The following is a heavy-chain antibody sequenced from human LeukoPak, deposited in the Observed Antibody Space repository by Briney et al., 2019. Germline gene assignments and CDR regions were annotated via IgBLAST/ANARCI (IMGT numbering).Heavy chain of an antibody. CDR2: IYPGDSDT. V-gene: IGHV5-51*01. J-gene: IGHJ4*02. CDR3: ARRDEATDFDY. D-gene: IGHD5-12*01. Sequence: GESLKISCQGSGYSFSSYWIAWVRQMPGKGLEWMGIIYPGDSDTRYSPSFQGQVTISADKSISTAYLQWSSLKASDTAIYYCARRDEATDFDYWGQGTPVTVSS. CDR1: GYSFSSYW.